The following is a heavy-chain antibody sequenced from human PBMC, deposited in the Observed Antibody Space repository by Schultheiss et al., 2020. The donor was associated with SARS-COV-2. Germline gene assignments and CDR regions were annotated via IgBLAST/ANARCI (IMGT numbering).Heavy chain of an antibody. CDR2: ISSSGSTI. J-gene: IGHJ4*02. V-gene: IGHV3-48*02. Sequence: GESLKISCAASGFTFSSYAMHWVRQAPGKGLEWVSYISSSGSTIYYADSVKGRFTISRDNAKNSLYLQMNSLRDEDTAVYYCAREYSSSWYVSDYWGQGTLVTVSS. CDR1: GFTFSSYA. CDR3: AREYSSSWYVSDY. D-gene: IGHD6-13*01.